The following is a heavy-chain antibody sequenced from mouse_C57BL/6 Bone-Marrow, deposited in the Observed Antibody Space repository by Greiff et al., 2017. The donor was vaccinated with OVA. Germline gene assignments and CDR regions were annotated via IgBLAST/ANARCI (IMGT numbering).Heavy chain of an antibody. V-gene: IGHV1-69*01. J-gene: IGHJ4*01. D-gene: IGHD6-2*01. CDR1: GYTFTSYW. CDR2: IDPSDSYT. Sequence: QVHVKQPGAELVMPGASVKLSCKASGYTFTSYWMHWVKQRPGHGLEWIGEIDPSDSYTNYNQKFKGKSTLTVDKSSSTAYMQLSSLTSEDSAVYYCAVSFYAMDYWGQGTSVTVSS. CDR3: AVSFYAMDY.